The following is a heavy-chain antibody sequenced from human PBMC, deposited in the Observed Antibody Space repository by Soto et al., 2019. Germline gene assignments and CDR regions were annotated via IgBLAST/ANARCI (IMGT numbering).Heavy chain of an antibody. CDR2: IYYSGST. J-gene: IGHJ5*02. CDR3: ARVGVVVAANPNWFDP. D-gene: IGHD2-15*01. V-gene: IGHV4-31*03. Sequence: QVQLQESGPGLVKPSQTLSLTCTVSGGSISSGGYYWSWIRQHPGKGLEWIGYIYYSGSTYYNPSLKSRVTLSVDTSKNQFSLKLSSVTAADTAVYYCARVGVVVAANPNWFDPWGQGTLVTVSS. CDR1: GGSISSGGYY.